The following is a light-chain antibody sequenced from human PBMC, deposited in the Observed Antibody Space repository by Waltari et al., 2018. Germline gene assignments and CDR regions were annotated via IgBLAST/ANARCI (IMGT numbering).Light chain of an antibody. CDR1: VLPKQF. Sequence: SFVLTQPPSLSVSPGQTAKITCSADVLPKQFAYWYLQKPGQAPLLLIHKDTPMPSRVPERFSGSNSGTTVTLTISGVQAEDEADYYCQSADKTGSHVVFGGGTKLTVL. CDR3: QSADKTGSHVV. CDR2: KDT. J-gene: IGLJ2*01. V-gene: IGLV3-25*03.